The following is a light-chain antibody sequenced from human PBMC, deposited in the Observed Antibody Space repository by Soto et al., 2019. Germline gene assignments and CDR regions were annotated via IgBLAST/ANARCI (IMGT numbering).Light chain of an antibody. CDR3: CSYVGTLVV. Sequence: QSVLTQPASVSGSPGQSITISCTGTHSDIGSYNLVSWYQHLPGRVPKLIIFGLTERTSGVPNRFSGSKSGSTADLTISGLQAEDEADYYCCSYVGTLVVFGGGTKLTVL. V-gene: IGLV2-23*02. CDR2: GLT. CDR1: HSDIGSYNL. J-gene: IGLJ2*01.